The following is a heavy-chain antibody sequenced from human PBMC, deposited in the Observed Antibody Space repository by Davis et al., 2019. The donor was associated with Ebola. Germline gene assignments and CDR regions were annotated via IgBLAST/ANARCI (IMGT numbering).Heavy chain of an antibody. D-gene: IGHD4-11*01. CDR2: INHSGST. Sequence: MPSETLSLTCAVYGGSFSGYYWSWIRQPPGKGLEWIGEINHSGSTNYNPSLKSRVTISVDTSKNQFSLKLSSVTAADTAVYYCARGDMTTVTFDYWGQGTLVTVSS. CDR1: GGSFSGYY. CDR3: ARGDMTTVTFDY. J-gene: IGHJ4*02. V-gene: IGHV4-34*01.